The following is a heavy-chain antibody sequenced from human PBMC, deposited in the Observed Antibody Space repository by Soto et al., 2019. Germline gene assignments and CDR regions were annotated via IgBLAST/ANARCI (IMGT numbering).Heavy chain of an antibody. V-gene: IGHV4-59*01. CDR2: INPRGST. CDR3: AGDGGVGGVSTWFDP. Sequence: QVKLQESGPGLVKPSETLSLTCAVSGGSFGNYLWSWIRQPPEKGLEWFGYINPRGSTNYNPSLKSRVTISVNTPKNQFTLRMSDVTAADTAVYYCAGDGGVGGVSTWFDPWGQGTLVIVS. D-gene: IGHD3-16*01. CDR1: GGSFGNYL. J-gene: IGHJ5*02.